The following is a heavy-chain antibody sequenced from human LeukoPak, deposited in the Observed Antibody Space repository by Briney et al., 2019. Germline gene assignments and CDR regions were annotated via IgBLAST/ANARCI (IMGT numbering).Heavy chain of an antibody. V-gene: IGHV3-30*02. J-gene: IGHJ6*03. CDR1: GFTFSSYG. D-gene: IGHD1-14*01. Sequence: GGSLRLSCAASGFTFSSYGMHWVRQAPGKGLEWVAFIRYAGSHKYYADSVKGRFTISRDNARDSLYLQMNSLRAEDTAIYYCARDRGNQRGYYYYYMDVWGKGTTVTVSS. CDR3: ARDRGNQRGYYYYYMDV. CDR2: IRYAGSHK.